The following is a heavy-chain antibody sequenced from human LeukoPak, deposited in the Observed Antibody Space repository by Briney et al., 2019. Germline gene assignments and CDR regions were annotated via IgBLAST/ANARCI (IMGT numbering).Heavy chain of an antibody. CDR2: ISYDGDNK. CDR3: AKDIRVWGSYRYPCLDY. J-gene: IGHJ4*02. D-gene: IGHD3-16*02. V-gene: IGHV3-30*18. Sequence: GGSLRLSCAASGFSFSSYGMHWVRQAPGKGLEWVAVISYDGDNKYYADSVNGRFTISRDNSKNTLSLHMDSLRAEDTAVYYCAKDIRVWGSYRYPCLDYWGQGTLVTVSA. CDR1: GFSFSSYG.